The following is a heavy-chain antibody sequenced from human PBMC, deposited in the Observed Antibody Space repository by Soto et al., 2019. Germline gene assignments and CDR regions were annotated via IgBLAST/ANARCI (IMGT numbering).Heavy chain of an antibody. J-gene: IGHJ6*03. CDR2: IWYDGSNK. CDR1: GFTFSSYG. Sequence: QVQLVESGGGVVQPGRSLRLSCAASGFTFSSYGMHWVRQAPGKGLEWVAVIWYDGSNKYYADSVKGRFTISRDNSKNTLYLQMNSLRAEDTAVYYCARASAEYYYYYHMDVWGKGTTVTVSS. CDR3: ARASAEYYYYYHMDV. V-gene: IGHV3-33*01.